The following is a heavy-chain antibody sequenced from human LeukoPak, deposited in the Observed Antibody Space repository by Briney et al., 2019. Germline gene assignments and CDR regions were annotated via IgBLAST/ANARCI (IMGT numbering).Heavy chain of an antibody. J-gene: IGHJ4*02. CDR3: AKAYYDGSGYYPLFDY. Sequence: GGSLRLSCAASGFTFSSYAMSWVRQAPGKGLEWVSAISGSGGSTYYADSVKGRSTISRDNSKNALYLQMNSLRAEDTAVYYCAKAYYDGSGYYPLFDYWGQGTLVTVSS. D-gene: IGHD3-22*01. CDR1: GFTFSSYA. V-gene: IGHV3-23*01. CDR2: ISGSGGST.